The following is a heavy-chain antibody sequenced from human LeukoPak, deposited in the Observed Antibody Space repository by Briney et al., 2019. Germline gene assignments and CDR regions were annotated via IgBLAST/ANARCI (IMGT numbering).Heavy chain of an antibody. D-gene: IGHD6-19*01. CDR1: GFTFSNYR. CDR2: SNAAGSPV. CDR3: ARDRSLSVAGTFDF. V-gene: IGHV3-48*02. Sequence: GGSLRLTCTGSGFTFSNYRMNWVRQAPGKGLEWISYSNAAGSPVSYAESVQGRFTISRDNAKNSLYLEMNSLRDDDTAVYYCARDRSLSVAGTFDFWGQGSLVTVSS. J-gene: IGHJ4*02.